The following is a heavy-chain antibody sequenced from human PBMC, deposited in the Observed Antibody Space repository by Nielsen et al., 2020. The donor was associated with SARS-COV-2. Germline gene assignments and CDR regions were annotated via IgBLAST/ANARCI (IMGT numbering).Heavy chain of an antibody. V-gene: IGHV4-59*01. CDR3: ARDPQYYDILTGYYHYGMDV. J-gene: IGHJ6*02. D-gene: IGHD3-9*01. Sequence: SETLSLTCTVSGGSISSYYWSWIRQPPGKGLEWIGYIYYSGSTNYNPSLKSRVTISVDTSKNQFSLKLSSVTAADTAVYYCARDPQYYDILTGYYHYGMDVWGQGTTVTVSS. CDR2: IYYSGST. CDR1: GGSISSYY.